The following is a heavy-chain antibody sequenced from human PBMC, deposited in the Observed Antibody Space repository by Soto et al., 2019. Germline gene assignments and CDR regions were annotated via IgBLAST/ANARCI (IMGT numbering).Heavy chain of an antibody. D-gene: IGHD3-10*01. J-gene: IGHJ6*02. CDR3: VKGTEQDYHYIMDV. CDR1: GFSFSNYA. Sequence: GGSLRLSCSASGFSFSNYALYWVRQAPGKGLHFVSSIGANAGVTHYGDSVKDRFTISRDNSKNTLYLQMIGLRAEDTAVYYCVKGTEQDYHYIMDVWGQGTTVTVSS. V-gene: IGHV3-64D*06. CDR2: IGANAGVT.